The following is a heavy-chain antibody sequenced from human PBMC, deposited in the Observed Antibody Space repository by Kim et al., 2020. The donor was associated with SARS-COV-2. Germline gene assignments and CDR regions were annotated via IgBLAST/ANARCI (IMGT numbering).Heavy chain of an antibody. J-gene: IGHJ4*02. CDR2: ISYDGSNK. CDR3: AREMSIDY. V-gene: IGHV3-30-3*01. CDR1: GFTFSNYA. Sequence: GGSLRLSCAASGFTFSNYAMHWVRQAPDKGLEWVAVISYDGSNKYYADSVRGRFSISRDNSKNTLYLQMNSLRGEDTAVFYCAREMSIDYWGQGTLVTVSS.